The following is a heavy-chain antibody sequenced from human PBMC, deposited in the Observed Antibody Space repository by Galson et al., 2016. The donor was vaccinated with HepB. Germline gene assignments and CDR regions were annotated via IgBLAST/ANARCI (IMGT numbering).Heavy chain of an antibody. V-gene: IGHV4-59*01. J-gene: IGHJ3*02. CDR1: GGSIXXXY. CDR3: ARADNYYASGTYHXTFEX. Sequence: SETLSLTCTVSGGSIXXXYWXXXRXXXGRXXXWIXXXSXXXSTXXXPSXXSRVTVTXDTSKNXFSLXXGSVTAAYTAXXYCARADNYYASGTYHXTFEXWXXXTMXTXSS. CDR2: XSXXXST. D-gene: IGHD3-10*01.